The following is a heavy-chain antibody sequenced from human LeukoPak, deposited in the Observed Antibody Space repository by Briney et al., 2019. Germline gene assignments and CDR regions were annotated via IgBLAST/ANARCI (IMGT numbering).Heavy chain of an antibody. CDR2: FDPEDGET. CDR1: GYTFTSYY. Sequence: ASVKVSCKASGYTFTSYYMHWVRQAPGKGLEWMGGFDPEDGETIYAQKFQGRVTMTEDTSTDTAYMELSSLRSEDTAVYYCATNRPLSRWERYYYGSGSYDYYYGMDVWGQGTTVTVSS. CDR3: ATNRPLSRWERYYYGSGSYDYYYGMDV. D-gene: IGHD3-10*01. V-gene: IGHV1-24*01. J-gene: IGHJ6*02.